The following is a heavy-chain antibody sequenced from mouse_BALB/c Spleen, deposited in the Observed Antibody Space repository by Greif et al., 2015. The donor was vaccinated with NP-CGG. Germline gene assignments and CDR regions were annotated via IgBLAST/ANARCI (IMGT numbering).Heavy chain of an antibody. Sequence: DVHLVESGGGLVQPGGSRKLSCAASGFTFSSFGMHWVRQAPEKGLEWVAYISSGSSTIYYADTVKGRFTISRDNPKNTLFLQMTSLRSEDTAMYYCARWDGVYAMDYWGQGTSVTVSS. CDR2: ISSGSSTI. CDR3: ARWDGVYAMDY. V-gene: IGHV5-17*02. D-gene: IGHD4-1*01. J-gene: IGHJ4*01. CDR1: GFTFSSFG.